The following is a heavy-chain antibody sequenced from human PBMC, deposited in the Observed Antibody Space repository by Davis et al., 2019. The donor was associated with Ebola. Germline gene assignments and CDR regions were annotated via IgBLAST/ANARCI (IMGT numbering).Heavy chain of an antibody. CDR3: ARHGLYGCDSTGCYTSFFYYGLDV. D-gene: IGHD2-2*02. V-gene: IGHV5-51*01. Sequence: GESLKISCQGSGYIFTNYWIAWVRQMPGKGLEWMGLIFPGDSNTRYSPSFQGQVTISADKSVSTAYLQWSSLKASDTAMYYCARHGLYGCDSTGCYTSFFYYGLDVWGQGTTVSVSS. CDR2: IFPGDSNT. J-gene: IGHJ6*02. CDR1: GYIFTNYW.